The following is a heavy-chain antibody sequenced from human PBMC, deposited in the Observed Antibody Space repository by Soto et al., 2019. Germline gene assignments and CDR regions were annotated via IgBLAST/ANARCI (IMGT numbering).Heavy chain of an antibody. V-gene: IGHV3-23*01. D-gene: IGHD3-22*01. CDR2: ISGSGGST. CDR3: AKDYDSSGYYPYNWFDP. Sequence: PGGSLRLSCAASGFTFSSYAMSWFRQAPGKGLEWVSAISGSGGSTYYADSVKGRFTISRDNSKNTLYLQMNSLRAEDTAVYYCAKDYDSSGYYPYNWFDPWGQGTLVTVSS. J-gene: IGHJ5*02. CDR1: GFTFSSYA.